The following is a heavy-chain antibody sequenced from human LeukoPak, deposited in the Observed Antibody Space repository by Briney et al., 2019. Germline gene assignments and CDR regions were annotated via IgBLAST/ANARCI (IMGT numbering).Heavy chain of an antibody. D-gene: IGHD3-22*01. CDR3: AKDRPNYYDSSGHYYRRDGDY. CDR1: GFTFSSYA. CDR2: VRGSGGYT. V-gene: IGHV3-23*01. J-gene: IGHJ4*02. Sequence: GGSLRLSCAASGFTFSSYAMSWVRQAPGKGLEWVLSVRGSGGYTYYAVSVKGRFTISRDNSKSTLYLQMNSLRAEDTAIYYCAKDRPNYYDSSGHYYRRDGDYWGQGTLVTVSS.